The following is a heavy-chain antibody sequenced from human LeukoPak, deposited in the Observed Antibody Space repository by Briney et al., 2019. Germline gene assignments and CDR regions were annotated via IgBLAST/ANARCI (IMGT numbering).Heavy chain of an antibody. CDR2: ISSSSSYI. J-gene: IGHJ4*02. CDR3: ARGDGSGSYLI. D-gene: IGHD3-10*01. Sequence: GGSLRLSCAASGFTFSSYAMSWVRQAPGKGLEWVSSISSSSSYIYYADSVKGRFTISRDNAKNSLYLQMNSLRAEDTAVYYCARGDGSGSYLIWGQGTLVTVSS. V-gene: IGHV3-21*01. CDR1: GFTFSSYA.